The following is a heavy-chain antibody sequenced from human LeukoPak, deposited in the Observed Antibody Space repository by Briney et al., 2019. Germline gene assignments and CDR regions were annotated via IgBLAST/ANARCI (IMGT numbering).Heavy chain of an antibody. CDR2: IYSGGST. D-gene: IGHD1-26*01. Sequence: GGSLRLSCAASGFTVSSNYMSWVRQAPGKGLEWVSVIYSGGSTNYADSVKGRFTISRDNSKNTLYLQMNSLRAEDTAVYYCARDRERRQVSDIWGQGTMVTVSS. CDR1: GFTVSSNY. V-gene: IGHV3-66*01. CDR3: ARDRERRQVSDI. J-gene: IGHJ3*02.